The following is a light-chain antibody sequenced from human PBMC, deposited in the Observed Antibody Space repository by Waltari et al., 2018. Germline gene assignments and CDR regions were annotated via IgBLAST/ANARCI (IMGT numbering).Light chain of an antibody. CDR3: ATWDDSLHGPV. V-gene: IGLV1-44*01. Sequence: QSVLTQPPSASGTPGQRVTISCSGSSSNIGSSDVNWYQQLPGTAPKLLIYTDNQRPSGVPDRFSGSKSGTSASLAISGLQSEDEADYYCATWDDSLHGPVFGGGTKLTVL. CDR1: SSNIGSSD. J-gene: IGLJ3*02. CDR2: TDN.